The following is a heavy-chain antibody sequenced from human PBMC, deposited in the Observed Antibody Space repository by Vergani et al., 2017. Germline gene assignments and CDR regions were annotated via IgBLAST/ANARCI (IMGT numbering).Heavy chain of an antibody. J-gene: IGHJ4*02. CDR2: IIPIFGTA. CDR1: GYTFTSYG. V-gene: IGHV1-69*13. CDR3: AREDGSGWHYFDY. D-gene: IGHD6-19*01. Sequence: QVQLVQSGAEVKKPGASVKVSCKASGYTFTSYGISWVRQAPGQGLEWMGGIIPIFGTANYAQKFQGRVTITADESTSTAYMELSSLRSEDTAVYYCAREDGSGWHYFDYWGQGTLVTVSS.